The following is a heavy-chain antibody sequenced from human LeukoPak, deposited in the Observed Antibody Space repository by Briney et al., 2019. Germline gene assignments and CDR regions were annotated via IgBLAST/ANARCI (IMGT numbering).Heavy chain of an antibody. CDR1: GGSISSYY. Sequence: PSETLSLTCTVSGGSISSYYWSWIRQPPGKGLEWIGYIYYSGSTNYNPSLKSRVTISVDTSKNQFSLKLSSVTAADTAVYYCARAIAAAEGGFDYWGQGTLDTVSS. V-gene: IGHV4-59*08. CDR3: ARAIAAAEGGFDY. J-gene: IGHJ4*02. CDR2: IYYSGST. D-gene: IGHD6-13*01.